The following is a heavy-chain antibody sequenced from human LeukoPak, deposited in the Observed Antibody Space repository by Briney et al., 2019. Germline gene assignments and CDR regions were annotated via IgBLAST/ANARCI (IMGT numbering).Heavy chain of an antibody. CDR2: IYYSGST. J-gene: IGHJ3*02. CDR3: ARLANWGTTYDAFDI. V-gene: IGHV4-59*08. Sequence: SETLSLTCTVSGGSISSYYWSWIRQPPGKGLEWIGYIYYSGSTNYNPSLESRVTISVDTSKNQFSLKLSSVTAADTAVYYCARLANWGTTYDAFDIWGQGTMVTVSS. D-gene: IGHD7-27*01. CDR1: GGSISSYY.